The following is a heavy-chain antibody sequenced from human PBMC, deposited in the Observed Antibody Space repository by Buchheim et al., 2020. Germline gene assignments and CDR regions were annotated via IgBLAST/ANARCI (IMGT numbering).Heavy chain of an antibody. Sequence: QVQLVQSGAEVKKPGASVKVSCKASGYTFTSYYMHWVRQAPGQGLEWMGIINTSGGSTSYAQKFKGRVTMTREPSQSTGYMELSSLRSEDTAVYYCARDYYDYVWGSYRYNYYYGMDVWGQGTT. J-gene: IGHJ6*02. D-gene: IGHD3-16*02. CDR2: INTSGGST. CDR1: GYTFTSYY. V-gene: IGHV1-46*01. CDR3: ARDYYDYVWGSYRYNYYYGMDV.